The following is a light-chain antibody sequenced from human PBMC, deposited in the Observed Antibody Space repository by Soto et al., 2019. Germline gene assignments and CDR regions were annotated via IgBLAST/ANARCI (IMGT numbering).Light chain of an antibody. CDR1: QSVSFW. J-gene: IGKJ4*01. CDR3: QHYNNYPLT. V-gene: IGKV1-5*03. Sequence: DIKMTQSPSTLSASVGDRVTVSCRASQSVSFWLAWYQQKPGKAPNLLIYKASILNSGVPSRFSGSGSGTEFTLTISSLQPDDFATYYCQHYNNYPLTFGGGTKVEIK. CDR2: KAS.